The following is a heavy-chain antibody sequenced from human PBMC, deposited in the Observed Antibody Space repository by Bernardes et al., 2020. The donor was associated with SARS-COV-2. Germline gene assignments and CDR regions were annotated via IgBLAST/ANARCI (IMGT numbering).Heavy chain of an antibody. CDR1: GFTFSSYA. Sequence: GSLRLSCAASGFTFSSYAMSWVRQAPGKGLEWVSAISGSGGNTYYADSVKGRFTISRDNSKNTLFLQMNSLRAEDTAVYYCVKGKTTAFDYWGQGTLVTVSS. J-gene: IGHJ4*02. V-gene: IGHV3-23*01. CDR3: VKGKTTAFDY. D-gene: IGHD1-7*01. CDR2: ISGSGGNT.